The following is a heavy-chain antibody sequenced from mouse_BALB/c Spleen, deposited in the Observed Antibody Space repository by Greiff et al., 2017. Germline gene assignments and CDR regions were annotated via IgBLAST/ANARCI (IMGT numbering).Heavy chain of an antibody. CDR1: GYTFTSYL. Sequence: VQLQQSGPELVKPGASVKMSCKASGYTFTSYLMHWVKQRPGQGLEWIGYINPSTGYTEYNQKFKDKATLTADKSSSTAYMQLSSLTSEDSAVYYCARSSCGSSYGDFDYWGEGTTLTVSS. J-gene: IGHJ2*01. V-gene: IGHV1S26*01. D-gene: IGHD1-1*01. CDR2: INPSTGYT. CDR3: ARSSCGSSYGDFDY.